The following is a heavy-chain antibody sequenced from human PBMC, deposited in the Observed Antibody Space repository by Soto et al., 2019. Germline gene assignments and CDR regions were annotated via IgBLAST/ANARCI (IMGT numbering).Heavy chain of an antibody. Sequence: GGSLRLSCAASGFTVSSNYMSWVRQAPGKGLEWVSVIYSGGSAYYTDSMKGRFTISRDISKNTLYLQMNSLRAEDTAVYYCARGSARAFDIWGQGTMVTVSS. CDR1: GFTVSSNY. CDR2: IYSGGSA. CDR3: ARGSARAFDI. J-gene: IGHJ3*02. V-gene: IGHV3-66*01.